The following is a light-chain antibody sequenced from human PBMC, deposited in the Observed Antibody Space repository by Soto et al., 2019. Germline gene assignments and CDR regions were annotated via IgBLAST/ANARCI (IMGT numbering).Light chain of an antibody. Sequence: EIVLTQSPGTLSLSPGERAILSCRASQSFTSNYLAWYRHQPGQAPRLLIYGASSRATGIPVRFSGSGSGTDFTLIISGLEPEDSAVYYCQQYGSSPYTFGQGTKLEIK. J-gene: IGKJ2*01. CDR1: QSFTSNY. CDR2: GAS. CDR3: QQYGSSPYT. V-gene: IGKV3-20*01.